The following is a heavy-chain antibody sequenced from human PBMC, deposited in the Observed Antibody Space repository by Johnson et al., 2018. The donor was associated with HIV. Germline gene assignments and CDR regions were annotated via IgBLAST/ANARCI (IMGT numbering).Heavy chain of an antibody. Sequence: QVHLVESGGGVVQPGESLRLSCAASGFTFANLGMHRVRQAPGKGLVWVAFTAYDESITHYADFVKGRLTMSRDNSKITLNLQMNSQRAEDTAVYYCARDYQWLVQDDAFDFWGQGTMVTVSS. CDR3: ARDYQWLVQDDAFDF. V-gene: IGHV3-30*19. CDR2: TAYDESIT. D-gene: IGHD6-19*01. J-gene: IGHJ3*01. CDR1: GFTFANLG.